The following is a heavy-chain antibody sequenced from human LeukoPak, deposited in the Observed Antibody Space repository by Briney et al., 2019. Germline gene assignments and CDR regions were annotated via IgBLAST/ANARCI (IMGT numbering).Heavy chain of an antibody. V-gene: IGHV3-11*04. J-gene: IGHJ4*02. CDR2: ISSSGSTI. CDR3: AKAGRGIVVVIDFDY. D-gene: IGHD3-22*01. Sequence: GGSLRLSCAASGFTFSDYYISWIRQAPGKGLEWVSYISSSGSTIYYADSVKGRFTISRDNSKNTLYLQMNSLRAEDTAVYYCAKAGRGIVVVIDFDYWGQGTLVTVSS. CDR1: GFTFSDYY.